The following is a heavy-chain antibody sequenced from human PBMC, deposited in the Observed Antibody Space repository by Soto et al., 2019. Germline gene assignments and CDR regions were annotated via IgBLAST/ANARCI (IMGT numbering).Heavy chain of an antibody. J-gene: IGHJ5*02. Sequence: EEPLVESGGGVVRPGGSLRLSCVASGFTFENYGMSWVRQSPGKGLEWVAGLNWNGDRTGYADSLKGRFTISRDNTKNSLYLQLSSLRSADTALYHCAREVESSAGTKWFHPWGRGTLVTVSS. CDR1: GFTFENYG. CDR2: LNWNGDRT. V-gene: IGHV3-20*01. CDR3: AREVESSAGTKWFHP. D-gene: IGHD6-13*01.